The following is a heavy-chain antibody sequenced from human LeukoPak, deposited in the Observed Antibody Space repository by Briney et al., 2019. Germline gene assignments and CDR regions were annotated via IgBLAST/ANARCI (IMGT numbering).Heavy chain of an antibody. CDR2: IYYSGST. D-gene: IGHD3-3*01. CDR3: ASINYDFWSGSMDV. CDR1: GGSISSGDYY. Sequence: PSQTLSLTCTVSGGSISSGDYYWSWIRQPPGTGLEWIGYIYYSGSTYYNPSLKSRVTISVDTSKNQFSLKLSSVTAADTAVYYCASINYDFWSGSMDVWGKGTTVTVSS. J-gene: IGHJ6*03. V-gene: IGHV4-30-4*08.